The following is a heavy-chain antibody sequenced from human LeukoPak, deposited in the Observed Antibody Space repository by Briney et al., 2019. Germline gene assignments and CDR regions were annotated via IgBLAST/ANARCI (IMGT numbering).Heavy chain of an antibody. CDR1: GGSFSGYY. J-gene: IGHJ3*02. Sequence: KASETLSLTCAVYGGSFSGYYWTWIRQPPGKGLEWIGYIYYSGSTNYNPSLKSRVTISVDTSKNQFSLKLSSVTAADTAVYYCARGGYSYGFDAFDIWGQGTMVTVSS. D-gene: IGHD5-18*01. V-gene: IGHV4-59*08. CDR3: ARGGYSYGFDAFDI. CDR2: IYYSGST.